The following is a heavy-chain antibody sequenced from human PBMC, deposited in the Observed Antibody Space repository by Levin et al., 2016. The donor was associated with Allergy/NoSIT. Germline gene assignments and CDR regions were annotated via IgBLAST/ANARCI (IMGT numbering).Heavy chain of an antibody. CDR3: ARAEASSMYYFDY. V-gene: IGHV1-2*02. CDR2: MNPDSGGT. J-gene: IGHJ4*02. D-gene: IGHD2/OR15-2a*01. CDR1: GYTFIGYY. Sequence: ASVKVSCKASGYTFIGYYIHWVRRVPGQGLQWMGWMNPDSGGTNYAQNFEGRVTMTRDASMTTAYMQLNSLTFGDTAVYFCARAEASSMYYFDYWGQGTPLTVSS.